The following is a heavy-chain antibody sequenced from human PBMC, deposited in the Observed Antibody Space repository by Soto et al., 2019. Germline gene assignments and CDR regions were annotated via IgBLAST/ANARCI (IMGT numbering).Heavy chain of an antibody. D-gene: IGHD1-26*01. CDR2: IYWDGDK. CDR1: LFSLTSAGVG. CDR3: VHIPAQGVLGFDS. V-gene: IGHV2-5*02. Sequence: GPSLVNPTETLTVSCTCSLFSLTSAGVGVVWIRQPPGKALEWLALIYWDGDKSFRPSLRSRLDVTKDASRNQVVLLMTHLNPADTATYFCVHIPAQGVLGFDSWGQGVLVTVSS. J-gene: IGHJ4*02.